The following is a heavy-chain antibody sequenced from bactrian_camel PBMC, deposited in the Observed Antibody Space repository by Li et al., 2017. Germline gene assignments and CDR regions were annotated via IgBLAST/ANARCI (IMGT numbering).Heavy chain of an antibody. CDR1: GYATRRSC. CDR3: AALKCSDVSSLMIMVRAADARY. J-gene: IGHJ4*01. D-gene: IGHD1*01. CDR2: IYSGGEVT. V-gene: IGHV3S1*01. Sequence: HVQLVESGGGSVQAGGSLRLSCVGSGYATRRSCMAWFRQGSGQEREGVAAIYSGGEVTYYADSVKGRFTISRDNSKRTLDLQMTNLKPADTGMYSCAALKCSDVSSLMIMVRAADARYWGQGTQVTVS.